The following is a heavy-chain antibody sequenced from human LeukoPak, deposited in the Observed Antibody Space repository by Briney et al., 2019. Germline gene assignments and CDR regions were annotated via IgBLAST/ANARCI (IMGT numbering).Heavy chain of an antibody. D-gene: IGHD3-3*01. Sequence: PSETLSLTCTVSRDSISTYYWSWIRQPPGKELEWIGYVDYSGSTNYNPFLKSRLTMSIDTYKNQFSLRLSSVTAADSALYYGARVGSGSFDYWGQGTLVTVSS. V-gene: IGHV4-59*01. CDR1: RDSISTYY. CDR2: VDYSGST. CDR3: ARVGSGSFDY. J-gene: IGHJ4*02.